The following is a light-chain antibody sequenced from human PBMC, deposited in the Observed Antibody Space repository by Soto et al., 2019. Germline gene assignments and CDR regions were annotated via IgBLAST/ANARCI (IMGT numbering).Light chain of an antibody. CDR1: SSNIGAGFD. CDR2: GNN. Sequence: QSVLTQPPSVSGAPGQRVTMSCTGSSSNIGAGFDVHWYQQFPGTAPQLLIYGNNNRSSGVPDRFSGSKSGTSASLAITGLQAEDEADYYCQSYDISLSASSPSWVFGGGTKLTVL. V-gene: IGLV1-40*01. CDR3: QSYDISLSASSPSWV. J-gene: IGLJ3*02.